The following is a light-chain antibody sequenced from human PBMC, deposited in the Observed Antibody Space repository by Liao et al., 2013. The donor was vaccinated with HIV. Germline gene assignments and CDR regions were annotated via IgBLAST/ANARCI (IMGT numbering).Light chain of an antibody. Sequence: SYVLTQPPSVSVAPGHTARITCAGDNIGGESVHWYQQKSGQAPVLVIFHETDRPSGISDRFSGSTSEKTATLTISRAEAGDEADYYCQLWDRSSAHPCVFGPGTKVTVL. CDR1: NIGGES. V-gene: IGLV3-21*02. J-gene: IGLJ1*01. CDR2: HET. CDR3: QLWDRSSAHPCV.